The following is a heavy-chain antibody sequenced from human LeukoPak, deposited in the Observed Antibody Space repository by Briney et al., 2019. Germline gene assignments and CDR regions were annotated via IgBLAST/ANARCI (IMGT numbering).Heavy chain of an antibody. D-gene: IGHD3-10*01. CDR2: IYYSGST. Sequence: SETLSLTCTVSGVSISSYYWSWIRQPPGKGLEWIGYIYYSGSTNYDPSLKSRVTISVDTSKNQFSLKLSSVTAADTAVYYCARGAQLKSYGMDVWGKGTTVTVSS. CDR1: GVSISSYY. CDR3: ARGAQLKSYGMDV. J-gene: IGHJ6*04. V-gene: IGHV4-59*01.